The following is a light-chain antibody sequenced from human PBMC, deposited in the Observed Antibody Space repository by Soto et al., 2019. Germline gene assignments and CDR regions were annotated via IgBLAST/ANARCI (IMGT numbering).Light chain of an antibody. CDR1: QSISRW. Sequence: EIQMPQFPSSLSGSVCEIVNIPCVSSQSISRWLAWYQQKPGKAPTLLIYDASSLQSGVPSRFSGSGSGTEFTLTISSLQPDDFATYYCQQYNSYLFVTFGQGTKVDI. CDR2: DAS. CDR3: QQYNSYLFVT. V-gene: IGKV1-5*01. J-gene: IGKJ1*01.